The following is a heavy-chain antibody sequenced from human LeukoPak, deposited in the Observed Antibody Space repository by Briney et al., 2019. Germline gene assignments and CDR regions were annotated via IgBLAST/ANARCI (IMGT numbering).Heavy chain of an antibody. V-gene: IGHV3-11*01. Sequence: PGGSLRFSCAASGFTFSDYNVRWIRQAPGKGLEWVSSISRSGSTKYYADSVKGRFTISRDNAKNSLFLQMNSLRAEDTAVYYCARVLRYCSGGNCYSGGLGYMDVWGKGTTVTISS. CDR3: ARVLRYCSGGNCYSGGLGYMDV. CDR1: GFTFSDYN. J-gene: IGHJ6*03. CDR2: ISRSGSTK. D-gene: IGHD2-15*01.